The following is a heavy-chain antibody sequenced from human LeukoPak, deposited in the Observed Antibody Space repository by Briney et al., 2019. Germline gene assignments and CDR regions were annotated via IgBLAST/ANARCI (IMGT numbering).Heavy chain of an antibody. CDR3: ARDSFNYYGSGTLDY. D-gene: IGHD3-10*01. CDR1: GFTFSSYW. J-gene: IGHJ4*02. Sequence: GRSLRLSCAASGFTFSSYWMSWVRQAPGKGLGWVANIKQDGSEKYYVDSVKGRFTISRDNAKNSLYLQMNSLRAEDTAVYYCARDSFNYYGSGTLDYWGQGTLVTVSS. V-gene: IGHV3-7*01. CDR2: IKQDGSEK.